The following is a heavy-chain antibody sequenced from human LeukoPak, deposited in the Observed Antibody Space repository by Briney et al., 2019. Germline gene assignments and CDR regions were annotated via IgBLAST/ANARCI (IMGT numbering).Heavy chain of an antibody. D-gene: IGHD3-3*01. CDR1: GFTFSSYA. Sequence: PGGSLRLSCAASGFTFSSYAMSWVRRAPGKGLEWVSDISGSGGSTYYADSVKGRFTISRDNSKNTLYLQMNSLSAEDTAVYYCAKTSRPYYDFWSGYSLDYWGQGTLVTVSS. CDR3: AKTSRPYYDFWSGYSLDY. V-gene: IGHV3-23*01. CDR2: ISGSGGST. J-gene: IGHJ4*02.